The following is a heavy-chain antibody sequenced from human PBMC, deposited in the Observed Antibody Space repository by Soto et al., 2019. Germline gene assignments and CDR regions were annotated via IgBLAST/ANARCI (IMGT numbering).Heavy chain of an antibody. CDR2: IIPIFGST. CDR3: AREGTTAPQDGFYYYGMDV. Sequence: QVQLVQSGAEVRKPGSSVKVSCKASGGTFSSYAITWVRQAPGQGLEWMGGIIPIFGSTNYEQKLQGRVTITADESTSTAYMELSSLRSEDTAVYYCAREGTTAPQDGFYYYGMDVWGQGTTVTVSS. J-gene: IGHJ6*02. V-gene: IGHV1-69*01. D-gene: IGHD1-1*01. CDR1: GGTFSSYA.